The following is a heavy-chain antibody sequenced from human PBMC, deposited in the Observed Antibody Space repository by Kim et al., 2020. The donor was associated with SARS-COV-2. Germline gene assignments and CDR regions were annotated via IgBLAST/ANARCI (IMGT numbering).Heavy chain of an antibody. CDR1: GGSFSGYY. CDR3: ARVLRTMVRGVIITRYYGMDV. CDR2: INHSGST. D-gene: IGHD3-10*01. V-gene: IGHV4-34*01. Sequence: SETLSLTCAVYGGSFSGYYWSWIRQPPGKGLEWIGEINHSGSTNYNPSLKSRVTISVDTSKNQFSLKLSSVTAADTAVYYCARVLRTMVRGVIITRYYGMDVWGQGTTVTVSS. J-gene: IGHJ6*02.